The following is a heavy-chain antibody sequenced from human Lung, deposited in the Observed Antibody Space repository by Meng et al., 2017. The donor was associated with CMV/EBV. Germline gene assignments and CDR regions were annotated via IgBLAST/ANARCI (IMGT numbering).Heavy chain of an antibody. CDR2: INSDGSST. Sequence: GESXKISCAASGFTFSSYWMHWVRQAPGKGLVWVSRINSDGSSTSYADSVKGRFTISRDNAKNTLYLQMNSLRAEDTAVYYCARGGSSWGGKYYYYGLNFWXQGTTVTVSS. D-gene: IGHD6-13*01. CDR1: GFTFSSYW. J-gene: IGHJ6*02. CDR3: ARGGSSWGGKYYYYGLNF. V-gene: IGHV3-74*01.